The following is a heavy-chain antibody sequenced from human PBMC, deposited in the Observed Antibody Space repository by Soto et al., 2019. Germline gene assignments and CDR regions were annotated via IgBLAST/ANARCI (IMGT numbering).Heavy chain of an antibody. CDR3: ARESGVRFLESWNYYYYYGMDV. J-gene: IGHJ6*02. D-gene: IGHD3-3*01. Sequence: PGGSLRLSCAASGFTFSSYAMHWVRQAPGKGLEWVAVISYDGSNKYYADSVKGRFTISRDNSKNTLYLQMNSLRAEDTAVYYCARESGVRFLESWNYYYYYGMDVWGQGTTVTVSS. V-gene: IGHV3-30-3*01. CDR2: ISYDGSNK. CDR1: GFTFSSYA.